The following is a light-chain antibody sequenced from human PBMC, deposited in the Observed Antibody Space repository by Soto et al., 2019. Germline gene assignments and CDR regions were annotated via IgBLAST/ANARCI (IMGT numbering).Light chain of an antibody. Sequence: DIQMTQSPSSLSASVGDRVTITCRASQGISNYLAWYQQKPGKVPKLLIYAASTSQSGVPSRFSGSGSGTDFTLTISSLQPEDVATYYCQKYNSAPHTFGPGTKVDIK. CDR1: QGISNY. V-gene: IGKV1-27*01. J-gene: IGKJ3*01. CDR2: AAS. CDR3: QKYNSAPHT.